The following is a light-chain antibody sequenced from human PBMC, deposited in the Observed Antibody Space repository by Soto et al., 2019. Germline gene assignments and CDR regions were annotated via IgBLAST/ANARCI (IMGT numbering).Light chain of an antibody. Sequence: EIVMTHSPGTLSVSPGERATLFCRASQSVRSNLAWYQQKPGQAPSLLIYGASTRATGIPARFSGSGSGTEFSLTISSLQSEDFAVYYCQQYNNWPPWTFGQGTKVDIK. CDR2: GAS. CDR3: QQYNNWPPWT. V-gene: IGKV3-15*01. J-gene: IGKJ1*01. CDR1: QSVRSN.